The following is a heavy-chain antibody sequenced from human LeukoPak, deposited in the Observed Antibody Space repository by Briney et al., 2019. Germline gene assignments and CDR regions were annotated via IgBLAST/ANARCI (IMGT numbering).Heavy chain of an antibody. J-gene: IGHJ4*02. CDR3: ARDFGLAATEGGY. D-gene: IGHD6-13*01. CDR2: ISVYRDVS. CDR1: GYIFANYS. Sequence: GASVKVSCKASGYIFANYSITWVRQAPGRGLEWMGWISVYRDVSNYAQSLQGRLTMTTDTSTTTAYMELRSLRSDDTAVYYCARDFGLAATEGGYWGQGTLVTVSS. V-gene: IGHV1-18*01.